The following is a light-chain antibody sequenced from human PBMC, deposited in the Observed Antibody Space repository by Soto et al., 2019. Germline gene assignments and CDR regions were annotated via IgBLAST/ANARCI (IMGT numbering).Light chain of an antibody. Sequence: QLVLTQPPSVSGAPGQRVTISCTVSSSNIGADYDVHWYQHLPGSAPKLLIYANTKRPSGVPDRFSASKSGTSASLAITGLQAADEAVYYCQSYDSSLSGSDVIFGGGTQLTVL. CDR3: QSYDSSLSGSDVI. CDR1: SSNIGADYD. J-gene: IGLJ2*01. V-gene: IGLV1-40*01. CDR2: ANT.